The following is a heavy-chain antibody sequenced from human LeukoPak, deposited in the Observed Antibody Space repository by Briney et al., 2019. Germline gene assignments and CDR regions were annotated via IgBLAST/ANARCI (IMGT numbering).Heavy chain of an antibody. CDR3: AKDRRYCSGGSCYSDPYYYYYMDV. V-gene: IGHV3-30*18. CDR2: ISYDGSNK. D-gene: IGHD2-15*01. CDR1: GFTFSSYG. J-gene: IGHJ6*03. Sequence: GGSLRLSCAASGFTFSSYGMHWVRQAPGKGLEWVAVISYDGSNKYYADSVKGRFTIPRDNSKNTLYLQMNSLRAEDTAVYYCAKDRRYCSGGSCYSDPYYYYYMDVWGKGTTVTVSS.